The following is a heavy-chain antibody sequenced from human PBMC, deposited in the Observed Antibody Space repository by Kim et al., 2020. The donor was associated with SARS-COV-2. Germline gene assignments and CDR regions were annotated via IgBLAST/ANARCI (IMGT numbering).Heavy chain of an antibody. CDR2: ISSSSSYI. V-gene: IGHV3-21*01. Sequence: GGSLRLSCAASGFTFSSYSMNWVRQAPGKGLEWVSSISSSSSYIYYADSVKGRFTISRDNAKNSLYLQMNSLRAEDTAVYYCARDAYYDILTVHPHRYYYYGMDVCGQGTTVTVSS. D-gene: IGHD3-9*01. J-gene: IGHJ6*02. CDR1: GFTFSSYS. CDR3: ARDAYYDILTVHPHRYYYYGMDV.